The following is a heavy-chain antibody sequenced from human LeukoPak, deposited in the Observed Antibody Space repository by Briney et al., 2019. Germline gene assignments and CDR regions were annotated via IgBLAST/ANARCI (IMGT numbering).Heavy chain of an antibody. CDR2: ITSTSGTI. CDR1: GFTFSTYS. V-gene: IGHV3-48*02. D-gene: IGHD4/OR15-4a*01. J-gene: IGHJ4*02. Sequence: GGSLRLSCAASGFTFSTYSMNWVRQAPGKGLEWLSYITSTSGTIYYADSVKGRFTISRDNAKNSLYLQMNGLRDEDTAVYYCARVRGGNYQPLNFDYWGQGTLVTVSS. CDR3: ARVRGGNYQPLNFDY.